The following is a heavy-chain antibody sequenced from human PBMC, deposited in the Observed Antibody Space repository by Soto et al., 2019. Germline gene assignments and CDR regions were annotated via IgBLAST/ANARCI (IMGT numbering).Heavy chain of an antibody. CDR3: ARPHSSGWYGDLDS. CDR1: GFRFSSYA. J-gene: IGHJ4*02. D-gene: IGHD6-19*01. Sequence: QVQLVESGGGVVQPGRSLRLSCAASGFRFSSYAMHWVRQGPGKGLEWVAVISYDGSNKYYADLVQGRFTISRDNSKNPLYLLMNRLRVEDTAVYYCARPHSSGWYGDLDSWGQGTLVTVSS. CDR2: ISYDGSNK. V-gene: IGHV3-30-3*01.